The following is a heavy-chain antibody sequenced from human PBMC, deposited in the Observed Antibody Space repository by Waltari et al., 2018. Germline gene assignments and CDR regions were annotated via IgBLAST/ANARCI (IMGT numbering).Heavy chain of an antibody. Sequence: QVQLQQWGAGLLKPSETLSLTCAVYGGSFSGYYWSWIRQPPGKGLAWIGEINHSGSTNYNPSLKSRVTISVDTSKNQFSLKLSSVTAADTAVYYCATREGPDVGLLWDDSSAPRSWFDPWGQGTLVTVSS. J-gene: IGHJ5*02. V-gene: IGHV4-34*01. CDR2: INHSGST. CDR3: ATREGPDVGLLWDDSSAPRSWFDP. D-gene: IGHD3-22*01. CDR1: GGSFSGYY.